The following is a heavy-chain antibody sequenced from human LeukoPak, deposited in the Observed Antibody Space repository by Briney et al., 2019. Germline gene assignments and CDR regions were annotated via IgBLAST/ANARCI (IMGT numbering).Heavy chain of an antibody. CDR1: GGSISSYY. CDR2: IYYSGST. Sequence: KPSETLSLTCSVSGGSISSYYWSWIRQPPGKGQEWIGYIYYSGSTNYNPSLKSRVTISVDTSKNQFSLKLRSLTAADTAVYYCARVHDSSGYYYYFVYWGQGTLVTVSS. D-gene: IGHD3-22*01. CDR3: ARVHDSSGYYYYFVY. J-gene: IGHJ4*02. V-gene: IGHV4-59*01.